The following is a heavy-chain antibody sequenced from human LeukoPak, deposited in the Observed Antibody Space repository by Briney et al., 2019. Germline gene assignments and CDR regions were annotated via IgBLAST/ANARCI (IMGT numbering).Heavy chain of an antibody. V-gene: IGHV1-2*02. D-gene: IGHD3-10*01. Sequence: GASVNVSCKASGYTFTGYYMHWVRQAPGQGLEWMGWSNPNSGGTNYAQKFQGRVTMTRDTSISTAYMELSRLRSDDTAVYYCARGPYMVRGVTSENYYFDYWGQGTLVTVSS. CDR3: ARGPYMVRGVTSENYYFDY. CDR2: SNPNSGGT. J-gene: IGHJ4*02. CDR1: GYTFTGYY.